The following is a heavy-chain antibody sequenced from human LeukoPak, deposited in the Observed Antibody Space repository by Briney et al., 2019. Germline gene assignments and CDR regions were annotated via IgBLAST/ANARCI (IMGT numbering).Heavy chain of an antibody. D-gene: IGHD1-1*01. J-gene: IGHJ4*02. Sequence: GGSLRLSCATSGFTSSSYSMNWVRQAPGKGLEWISYISSSSSHIHYADSVRGRFTISRDNARNSLYLQMNNLRAEDTAVYHCARGDGDDNWLIDYWGQGTLVTVSS. CDR1: GFTSSSYS. CDR3: ARGDGDDNWLIDY. CDR2: ISSSSSHI. V-gene: IGHV3-21*05.